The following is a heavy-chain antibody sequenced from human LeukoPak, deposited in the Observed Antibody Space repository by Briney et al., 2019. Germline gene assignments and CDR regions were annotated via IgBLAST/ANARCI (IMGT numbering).Heavy chain of an antibody. CDR3: ACPYRSRFDY. J-gene: IGHJ4*02. Sequence: GGSLRLSCAASGFTFSSYAMSWVRQAPGKGLEWISYITNSGSDIEYADSVKGRFTISWDNAKKSLYLEMNTLRAEDTAIYYCACPYRSRFDYWGQGTLVTVSS. CDR1: GFTFSSYA. CDR2: ITNSGSDI. D-gene: IGHD6-13*01. V-gene: IGHV3-21*05.